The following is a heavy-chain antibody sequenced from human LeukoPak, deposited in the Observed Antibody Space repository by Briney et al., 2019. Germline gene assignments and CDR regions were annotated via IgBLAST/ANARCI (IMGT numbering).Heavy chain of an antibody. D-gene: IGHD2-21*02. CDR2: IYPGDSDT. Sequence: GESLKISCKGSGYSFTSYWIGWVRQMPEKGLGWMGIIYPGDSDTRYSPSLQGQVTIAPAKSISTAYLQWNSLKASDTAMYYCARLGPDFSGDWRGAFDIWGQGTMVTVSS. J-gene: IGHJ3*02. CDR1: GYSFTSYW. CDR3: ARLGPDFSGDWRGAFDI. V-gene: IGHV5-51*01.